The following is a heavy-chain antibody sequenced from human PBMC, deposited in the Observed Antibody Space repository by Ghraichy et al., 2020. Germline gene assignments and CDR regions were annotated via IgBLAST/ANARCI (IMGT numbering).Heavy chain of an antibody. D-gene: IGHD5-18*01. J-gene: IGHJ4*02. CDR1: GGSISPYY. CDR3: ARVEGGYTFHGGNYFDS. CDR2: IFYKGST. Sequence: SETLSLTCTVSGGSISPYYWTWVRQPPGKGLEWIGYIFYKGSTSYSPSLGSRITISVDTSKNQFSLNLRSLTAADTAVYYCARVEGGYTFHGGNYFDSWGQGTLVTVSS. V-gene: IGHV4-59*08.